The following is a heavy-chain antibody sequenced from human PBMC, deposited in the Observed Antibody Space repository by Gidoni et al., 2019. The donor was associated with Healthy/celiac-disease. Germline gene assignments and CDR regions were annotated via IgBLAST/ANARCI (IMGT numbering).Heavy chain of an antibody. CDR1: GFTFSSYA. V-gene: IGHV3-64D*06. CDR2: ISSNGGST. Sequence: EVHLVESGGGLVQPGGSLSLSCSASGFTFSSYAMHWVRQAPGKGLEYVSAISSNGGSTYYADSVKGRFTISRDNSKNTLYLQMSSLRAEDTAVYYCVKDLGDYGDYHIDYWGQGTLVTVSS. CDR3: VKDLGDYGDYHIDY. J-gene: IGHJ4*02. D-gene: IGHD4-17*01.